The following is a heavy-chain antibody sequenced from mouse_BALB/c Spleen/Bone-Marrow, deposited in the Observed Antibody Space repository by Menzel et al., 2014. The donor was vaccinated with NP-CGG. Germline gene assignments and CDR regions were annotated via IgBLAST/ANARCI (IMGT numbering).Heavy chain of an antibody. CDR1: GYTFTSYY. J-gene: IGHJ2*01. Sequence: VKLQESGAELVKPGASVKLSCKASGYTFTSYYMYWVKQRPGQGLEWIGEINPSNGGTNFNEKFKSKATLTVDKSSSTAYTQLSSLTSEDSAVYYCTRSTMITYFDYWGQGTTLTVSS. D-gene: IGHD2-4*01. CDR2: INPSNGGT. CDR3: TRSTMITYFDY. V-gene: IGHV1S81*02.